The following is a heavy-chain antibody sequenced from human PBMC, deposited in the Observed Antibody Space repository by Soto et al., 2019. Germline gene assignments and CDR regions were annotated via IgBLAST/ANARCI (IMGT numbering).Heavy chain of an antibody. CDR1: GFTFSSYA. CDR3: AKYEMSYDFWSGYYGDFDY. CDR2: ISGSGGST. D-gene: IGHD3-3*01. V-gene: IGHV3-23*01. Sequence: EVQLLESGGGLVQPGGSLRLSCAASGFTFSSYAMSWVRQAPGKGLEWVSAISGSGGSTYYADSVKGRFTISRDNSKNTLYLQMNCLRAEDTAVYYCAKYEMSYDFWSGYYGDFDYWGQGTLVTVSS. J-gene: IGHJ4*02.